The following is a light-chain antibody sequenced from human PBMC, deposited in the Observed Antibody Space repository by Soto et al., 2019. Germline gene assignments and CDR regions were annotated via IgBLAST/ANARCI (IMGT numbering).Light chain of an antibody. CDR1: QSVSSSN. V-gene: IGKV3D-20*02. J-gene: IGKJ1*01. Sequence: IVLTQSPGTLSLSPGDRATLYCRASQSVSSSNLAWYQQKPGQPPRLVVYDSTLRANGVPDRFGGSRSGTEFTLTINNLEPEDFAVYYCQQRNVWPPITFGQGTKVDIK. CDR2: DST. CDR3: QQRNVWPPIT.